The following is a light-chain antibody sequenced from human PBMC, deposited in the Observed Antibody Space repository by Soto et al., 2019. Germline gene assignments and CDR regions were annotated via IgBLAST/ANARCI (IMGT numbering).Light chain of an antibody. V-gene: IGKV3-20*01. CDR2: GAS. Sequence: IVLKRFQGTLSLSPGERATLSCRASQSVASSYLAWYQHKPGQAPRLLIYGASSRATGIPDRFSGSGSGTDFTLTISRLEPEDFAVYYCQQYDSSPSLPFGGGTKVDIK. J-gene: IGKJ4*01. CDR1: QSVASSY. CDR3: QQYDSSPSLP.